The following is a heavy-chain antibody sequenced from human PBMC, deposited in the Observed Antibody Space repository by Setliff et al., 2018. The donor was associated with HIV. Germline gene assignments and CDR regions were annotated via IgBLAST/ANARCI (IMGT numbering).Heavy chain of an antibody. CDR2: INPNSGGT. Sequence: GASVKVSCKASGYTFTGYYMHWVRQAPGQGLEWMGRINPNSGGTNYAQEFQGRVTMTRDTSISTAYMELSRLRSDDTAVYYCARDLVGATGFDYWGQGTLVTVSS. CDR3: ARDLVGATGFDY. D-gene: IGHD1-26*01. J-gene: IGHJ4*02. CDR1: GYTFTGYY. V-gene: IGHV1-2*06.